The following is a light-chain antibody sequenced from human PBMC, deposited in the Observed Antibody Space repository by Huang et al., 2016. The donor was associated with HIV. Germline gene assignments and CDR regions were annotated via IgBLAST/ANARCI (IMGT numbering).Light chain of an antibody. V-gene: IGKV3-11*01. J-gene: IGKJ4*01. CDR1: QSISTY. CDR3: QQRSEWLT. CDR2: DAS. Sequence: EIVLKQSPATLSLSPGERATLSCRASQSISTYLAWYQHRPGQSPSLIIYDASKSAVGDPTRFSGRGSGTDFTLTNSSLEPEDFAVYFCQQRSEWLTFGGGTRVDI.